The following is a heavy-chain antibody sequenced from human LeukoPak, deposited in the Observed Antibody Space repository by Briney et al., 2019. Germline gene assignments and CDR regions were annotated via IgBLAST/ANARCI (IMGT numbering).Heavy chain of an antibody. CDR2: INPNSGGT. CDR1: EYTFTGYY. D-gene: IGHD3-10*02. Sequence: ASVKDSCKASEYTFTGYYMHWVRQAPGQGLEWMGWINPNSGGTHYAPKFQGRVTMTRDTSISTAYMELSRLRSDDTAVYYCARGPYVPFPNWYFDLWGRGTLVTVSS. CDR3: ARGPYVPFPNWYFDL. V-gene: IGHV1-2*02. J-gene: IGHJ2*01.